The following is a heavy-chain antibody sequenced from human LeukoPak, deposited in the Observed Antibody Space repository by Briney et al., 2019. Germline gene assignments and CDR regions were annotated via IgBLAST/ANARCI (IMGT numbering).Heavy chain of an antibody. J-gene: IGHJ4*02. CDR1: GYTFTSYA. CDR2: INAGNGNT. V-gene: IGHV1-3*01. D-gene: IGHD2-15*01. Sequence: GASVKVSCKASGYTFTSYAMHWVRQAPGQRLEWMGWINAGNGNTKYSQKFQGRVTITRDTSASTAYMELSSLRSEDTAVYYCAVTPDIVVVVAAYYYWGQGTLVTVSS. CDR3: AVTPDIVVVVAAYYY.